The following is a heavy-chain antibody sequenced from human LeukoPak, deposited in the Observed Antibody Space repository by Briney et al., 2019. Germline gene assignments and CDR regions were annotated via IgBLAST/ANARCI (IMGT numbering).Heavy chain of an antibody. Sequence: KSSETLSLTCAVFSGSFSGFYWNWIRQPPGKGLEWIGEINHSGNANYNPSLKSRVTISVDTSKNQFSLKLSSVTAADTAVYYCASGYSGYDSFDYWGQGTLVTVSS. V-gene: IGHV4-34*01. D-gene: IGHD5-12*01. CDR1: SGSFSGFY. CDR3: ASGYSGYDSFDY. CDR2: INHSGNA. J-gene: IGHJ4*02.